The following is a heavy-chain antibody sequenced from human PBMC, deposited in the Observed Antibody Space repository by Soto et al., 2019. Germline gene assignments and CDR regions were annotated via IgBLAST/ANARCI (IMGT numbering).Heavy chain of an antibody. CDR2: IYSGGST. V-gene: IGHV3-66*01. Sequence: GGSLGLSCAASGFTVSSNYMSWVRQAPGKGLEWVSVIYSGGSTYYADSVKGRFTISRDNSKNTLYLQMNSLRAEDTAVYYCSREGLYCSSTSCWAPGSFDVWGQGTMVTVSS. D-gene: IGHD2-2*01. CDR3: SREGLYCSSTSCWAPGSFDV. CDR1: GFTVSSNY. J-gene: IGHJ3*01.